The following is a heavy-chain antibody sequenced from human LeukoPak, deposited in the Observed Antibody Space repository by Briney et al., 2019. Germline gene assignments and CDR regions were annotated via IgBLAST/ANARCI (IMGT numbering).Heavy chain of an antibody. V-gene: IGHV1-2*02. J-gene: IGHJ3*02. D-gene: IGHD1/OR15-1a*01. CDR3: ARGRVTGTGGHAFDI. CDR1: GYIFSGFY. CDR2: INPNSGGT. Sequence: GASVKVSCKASGYIFSGFYIHWVRQAPGQGLEWMGWINPNSGGTNYAQKFQGRVTMTRDTSISTAYMELSRLRSDDTAVYYCARGRVTGTGGHAFDIWGRGTMVTVSS.